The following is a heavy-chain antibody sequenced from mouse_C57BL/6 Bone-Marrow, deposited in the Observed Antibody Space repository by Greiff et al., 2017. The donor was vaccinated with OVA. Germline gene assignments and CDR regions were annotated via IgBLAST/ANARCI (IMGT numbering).Heavy chain of an antibody. Sequence: VKLMESGAELVKPGASVKMSCKASGYTFTSYWITWVKQRPGQGLEWIGDIYPGSGSTNYNEKFKSKATLTVDTSSSTAYMQLSSLTSEDSAVYYCAPYGYDRYFDVWGTGTTVTVSS. V-gene: IGHV1-55*01. CDR3: APYGYDRYFDV. D-gene: IGHD2-2*01. CDR2: IYPGSGST. J-gene: IGHJ1*03. CDR1: GYTFTSYW.